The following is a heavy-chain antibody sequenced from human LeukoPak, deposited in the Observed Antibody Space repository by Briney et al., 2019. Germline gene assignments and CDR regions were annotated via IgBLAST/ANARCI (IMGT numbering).Heavy chain of an antibody. V-gene: IGHV1-24*01. Sequence: GASVKVSCKVSGYTLTELSMHWVRQAPGKGLGWMGGFDPEDGETIYAQKFQGRVTMTEDTSTDTAYMELSSLRSEDTAVYYCATELKRLYYYGSGSYYAFDIWGQGTMVTVSS. CDR1: GYTLTELS. J-gene: IGHJ3*02. D-gene: IGHD3-10*01. CDR3: ATELKRLYYYGSGSYYAFDI. CDR2: FDPEDGET.